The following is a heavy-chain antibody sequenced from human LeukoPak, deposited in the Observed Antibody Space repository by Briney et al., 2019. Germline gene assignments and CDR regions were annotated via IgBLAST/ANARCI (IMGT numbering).Heavy chain of an antibody. D-gene: IGHD3-10*01. CDR3: ASGFGETFSDY. V-gene: IGHV1-18*01. J-gene: IGHJ4*02. CDR2: ISAYNGNT. CDR1: GYTFTSYG. Sequence: VASVRVSCKASGYTFTSYGISWVRQAPGQGLEWMGWISAYNGNTNYAQKLQGRVTITTDTSTSTAYMELRSLRSDDTAVYYCASGFGETFSDYWGQGTLVTVSS.